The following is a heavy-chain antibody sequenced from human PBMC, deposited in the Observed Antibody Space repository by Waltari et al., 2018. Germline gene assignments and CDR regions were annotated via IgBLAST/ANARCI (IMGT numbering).Heavy chain of an antibody. D-gene: IGHD2-8*02. V-gene: IGHV4-38-2*01. CDR1: GYAITIGFY. CDR3: TRQTLGYCTSAACRRLEA. J-gene: IGHJ5*02. CDR2: IYLDGTL. Sequence: QVQLQESGPRLVKASETLSLTCDVSGYAITIGFYWCWFRQAPEKGLEWISKIYLDGTLYYNPSLTSRVTTSMDTSKNQIALQLNSVTAAYTAVYYCTRQTLGYCTSAACRRLEAWGQGTLVTVSS.